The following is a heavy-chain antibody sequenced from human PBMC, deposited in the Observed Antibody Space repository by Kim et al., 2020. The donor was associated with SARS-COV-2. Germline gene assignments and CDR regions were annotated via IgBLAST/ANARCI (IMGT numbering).Heavy chain of an antibody. V-gene: IGHV1-18*01. D-gene: IGHD2-2*01. Sequence: ASVKVSCKASGYTFTSFGISWVRQAPGQGLEWLGWISVYNGNTKYAHKVQGRVTVTTDTSTSTAYMELRSLRYDDTAVYYCVRDNPAAIYGMDVWGQGTTVTVSS. J-gene: IGHJ6*02. CDR3: VRDNPAAIYGMDV. CDR1: GYTFTSFG. CDR2: ISVYNGNT.